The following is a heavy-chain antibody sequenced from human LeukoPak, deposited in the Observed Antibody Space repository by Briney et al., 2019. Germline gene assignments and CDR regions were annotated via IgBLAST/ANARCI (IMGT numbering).Heavy chain of an antibody. D-gene: IGHD6-19*01. CDR1: GFTFSSYG. CDR2: ISYDGSNK. Sequence: GGSLRLSCAASGFTFSSYGMHWVRQAPGKGLEWVAVISYDGSNKYYADSVKGRFTISRDNSKNTLYLQMNSLRAEDTAVYYCAKGQAVDDYWGQGTLVAVSS. CDR3: AKGQAVDDY. J-gene: IGHJ4*02. V-gene: IGHV3-30*18.